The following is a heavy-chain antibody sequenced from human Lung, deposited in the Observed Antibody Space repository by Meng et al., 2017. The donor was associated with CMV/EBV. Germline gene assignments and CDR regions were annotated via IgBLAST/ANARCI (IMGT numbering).Heavy chain of an antibody. CDR3: ARDVSPRSSVYFAIYYFYAFYV. CDR1: GFMFSDYS. V-gene: IGHV3-21*01. CDR2: ISNGGAYI. J-gene: IGHJ6*02. Sequence: GEXXKISCAASGFMFSDYSMNWVRQAPGKGLEWVSSISNGGAYIYYADSVKGRFTISRDNAQNSLYLQMNSLRAEDTAVYYCARDVSPRSSVYFAIYYFYAFYVWGQGXTVTVSS. D-gene: IGHD5/OR15-5a*01.